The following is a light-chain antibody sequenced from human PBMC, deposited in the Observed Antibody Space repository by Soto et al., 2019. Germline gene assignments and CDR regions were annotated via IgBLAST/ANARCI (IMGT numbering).Light chain of an antibody. CDR3: LQYNDWPRT. Sequence: EIVMTQSPATLSVSPGERATLSCRASQSVSSNLAWYQQKPGQAPRLLIFGASTRATGIAARFSGTGSGTEFTLTISSLQSEDFALYYCLQYNDWPRTFGQGTKVDIK. J-gene: IGKJ1*01. CDR1: QSVSSN. CDR2: GAS. V-gene: IGKV3-15*01.